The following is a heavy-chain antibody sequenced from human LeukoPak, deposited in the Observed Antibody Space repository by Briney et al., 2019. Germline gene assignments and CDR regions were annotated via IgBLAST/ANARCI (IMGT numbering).Heavy chain of an antibody. J-gene: IGHJ4*02. Sequence: GGSLRLSCAASGFTFSSYSMNWVRQAPGKGLEWVSSISSSSSYIYYADSVKGRFTISRDNAKNSLYLQMNSLRAEDTAVYYCARDSDRSWGEFDYWGQGTLVTVSS. V-gene: IGHV3-21*01. D-gene: IGHD6-13*01. CDR2: ISSSSSYI. CDR3: ARDSDRSWGEFDY. CDR1: GFTFSSYS.